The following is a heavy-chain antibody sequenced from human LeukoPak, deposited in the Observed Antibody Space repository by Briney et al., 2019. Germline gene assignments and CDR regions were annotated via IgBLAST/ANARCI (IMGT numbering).Heavy chain of an antibody. V-gene: IGHV5-51*01. CDR2: IYPGDSDT. CDR1: GYSFTGYW. Sequence: GESLKISCKGSGYSFTGYWIGWVRQMPGKGPEWMGIIYPGDSDTRYSPSFQGQVTISADKSISTAYLQWSSLKASDTAMYYCARLYYYDSSGMPMFDYWGQGTLVTVSS. CDR3: ARLYYYDSSGMPMFDY. D-gene: IGHD3-22*01. J-gene: IGHJ4*02.